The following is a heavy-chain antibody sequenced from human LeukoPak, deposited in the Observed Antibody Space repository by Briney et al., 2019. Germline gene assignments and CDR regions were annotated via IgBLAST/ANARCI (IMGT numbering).Heavy chain of an antibody. D-gene: IGHD2-21*02. V-gene: IGHV3-33*08. J-gene: IGHJ5*02. CDR1: GFTFSSYW. CDR2: IWYDGSNK. CDR3: ARDESDEGWFDP. Sequence: GGSLRLSCAASGFTFSSYWMSWVRQAPGKGLEWVAVIWYDGSNKYYAGSVKGRFTISRDNSKNTLYLQMNSLRAEDTAVYYCARDESDEGWFDPWGQGTLVTVSS.